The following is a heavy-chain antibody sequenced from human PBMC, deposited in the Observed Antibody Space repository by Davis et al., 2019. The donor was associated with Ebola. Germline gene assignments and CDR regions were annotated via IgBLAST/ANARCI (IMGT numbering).Heavy chain of an antibody. V-gene: IGHV3-43*01. CDR1: GFTFDDYT. J-gene: IGHJ6*04. CDR2: ISWDGGST. CDR3: ARNRFVPTPIYYGMDV. D-gene: IGHD1-14*01. Sequence: GESLKISCAASGFTFDDYTMHWVRQAPGKGLEWVSLISWDGGSTYYADSVKGRFTISRDRSRNTLYLEMNSLRVEDTAVYYCARNRFVPTPIYYGMDVWGRGTTVTVSS.